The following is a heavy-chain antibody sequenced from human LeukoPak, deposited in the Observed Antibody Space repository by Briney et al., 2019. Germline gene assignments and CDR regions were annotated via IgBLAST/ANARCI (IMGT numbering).Heavy chain of an antibody. CDR3: AKDRSSSWQRIIQGVFDY. J-gene: IGHJ4*02. D-gene: IGHD6-13*01. CDR2: ISSSGSTI. CDR1: GFTFSSYE. Sequence: GGSLRLSCAASGFTFSSYEMNWVRQAPGKGLEWVSYISSSGSTIYYADSVKGRFTISRDNAKNSLYLQMNRLRAEDTAVYYCAKDRSSSWQRIIQGVFDYWGQGTLVTVSS. V-gene: IGHV3-48*03.